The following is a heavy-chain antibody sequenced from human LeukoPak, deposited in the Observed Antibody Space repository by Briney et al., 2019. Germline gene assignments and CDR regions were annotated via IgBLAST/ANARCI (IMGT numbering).Heavy chain of an antibody. D-gene: IGHD3-9*01. Sequence: GGSLRLSCAASGFTFSSYWMSWVRQAPGKGLEWVANIKQDGSEKYYVNSVKGRFTISRDNAKNSLYLQMNSLRAEDTAVYYCARDRGGRYFDWLPYYYYYGMDVWGQGTTVTVSS. CDR1: GFTFSSYW. CDR2: IKQDGSEK. J-gene: IGHJ6*02. CDR3: ARDRGGRYFDWLPYYYYYGMDV. V-gene: IGHV3-7*01.